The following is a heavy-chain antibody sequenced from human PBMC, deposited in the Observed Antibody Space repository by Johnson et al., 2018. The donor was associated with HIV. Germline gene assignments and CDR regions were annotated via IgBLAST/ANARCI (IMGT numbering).Heavy chain of an antibody. J-gene: IGHJ3*02. CDR1: GFTFSSYA. CDR2: ISYDGSNK. D-gene: IGHD1-26*01. Sequence: QVHLVESGGGLVQPGGSLRLSCAASGFTFSSYAMHWVRQAPGKGLEWVAVISYDGSNKYYADSVKGRFTISRDNSKNTLYLQMNSPRVEDTAVYYCARVRSGRENAFDIWGQGTMVTVSS. CDR3: ARVRSGRENAFDI. V-gene: IGHV3-30*04.